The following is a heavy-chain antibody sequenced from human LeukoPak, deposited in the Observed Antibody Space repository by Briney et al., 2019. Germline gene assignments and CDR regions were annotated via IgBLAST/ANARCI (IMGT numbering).Heavy chain of an antibody. CDR2: INGDGRNI. Sequence: PGGSLRLSCVASGFTFSSYWMHWVRQDPRKGLVWVSRINGDGRNINYADSVRGRFTISRDNAKNTLYLQMNTLRVEDTAVYYCARRAYYFDYWGQGSLVTVSS. CDR1: GFTFSSYW. CDR3: ARRAYYFDY. V-gene: IGHV3-74*01. J-gene: IGHJ4*02.